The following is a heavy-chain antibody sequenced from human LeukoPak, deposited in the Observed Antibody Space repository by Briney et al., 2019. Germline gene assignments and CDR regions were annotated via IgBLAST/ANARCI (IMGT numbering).Heavy chain of an antibody. CDR1: GYTFTSYA. CDR2: ISAYNGNT. D-gene: IGHD2-15*01. CDR3: ARGPIVHYYMDV. V-gene: IGHV1-18*01. Sequence: ASAKVSCKASGYTFTSYAISWVRQAPGQGLEWMGWISAYNGNTNYAQKLQGRVTMTTDTSTSTAYMELRSLRSDDTAVYYCARGPIVHYYMDVWGKGTTVTVSS. J-gene: IGHJ6*03.